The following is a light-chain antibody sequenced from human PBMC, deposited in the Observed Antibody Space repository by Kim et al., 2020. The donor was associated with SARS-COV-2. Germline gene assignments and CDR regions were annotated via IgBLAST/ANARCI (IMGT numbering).Light chain of an antibody. V-gene: IGKV1-27*01. CDR2: AAS. J-gene: IGKJ3*01. CDR3: QKYNSAPLT. Sequence: ASVGDRVTITCRASQAINSYLAWYQQRPGKVPKPLIYAASTLPSGVPSRFSGSGSGTNFTLTISSLQPEDFATYYCQKYNSAPLTFGPGTKVDIK. CDR1: QAINSY.